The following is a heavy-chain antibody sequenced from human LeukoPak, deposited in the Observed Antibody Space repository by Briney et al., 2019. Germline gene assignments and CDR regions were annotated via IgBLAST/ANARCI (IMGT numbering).Heavy chain of an antibody. Sequence: ASVKVSCKASGGTFSSYAISWVRQAPGQGLEWMGRIIPIFGTANYAQKLQGRVTITTDESTSTAYMELGSLRSEDTAVYYCARRGISDFWSGYFDYWGQGTLVTVSS. J-gene: IGHJ4*02. CDR2: IIPIFGTA. CDR1: GGTFSSYA. V-gene: IGHV1-69*05. CDR3: ARRGISDFWSGYFDY. D-gene: IGHD3-3*01.